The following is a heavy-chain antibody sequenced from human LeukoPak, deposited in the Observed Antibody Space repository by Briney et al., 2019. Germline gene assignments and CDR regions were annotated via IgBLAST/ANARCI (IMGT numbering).Heavy chain of an antibody. D-gene: IGHD6-19*01. V-gene: IGHV7-4-1*02. J-gene: IGHJ4*02. CDR2: INTNTGNP. CDR1: GYTFTSYA. Sequence: GASVKVSCKASGYTFTSYAMNWVRQAPGQGLEWMGWINTNTGNPTYAQGFTGRFAFSLDTSVSTAYLQISSLKAEDTAVYYCARDISSSGWYNHFDYWGQGTLVTVSS. CDR3: ARDISSSGWYNHFDY.